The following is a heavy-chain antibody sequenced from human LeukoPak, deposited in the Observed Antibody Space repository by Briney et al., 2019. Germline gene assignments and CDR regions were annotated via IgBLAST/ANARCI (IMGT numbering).Heavy chain of an antibody. CDR2: INAGNGNT. D-gene: IGHD3-16*01. J-gene: IGHJ5*02. Sequence: GASVKVSCKASGYTFTTYAMHWVRQAPGQGLEWMGWINAGNGNTRYSQNFQGRVTITSDTSASTAYMELSCLRSEDTAMYYCAREGITYAPRWFDPWGQGTLVTVSS. CDR1: GYTFTTYA. CDR3: AREGITYAPRWFDP. V-gene: IGHV1-3*01.